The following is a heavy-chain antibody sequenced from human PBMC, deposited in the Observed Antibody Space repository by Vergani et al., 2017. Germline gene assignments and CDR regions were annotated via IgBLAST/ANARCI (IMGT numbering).Heavy chain of an antibody. CDR3: ARSAAANGMDV. J-gene: IGHJ6*02. CDR1: GFTFSSYG. Sequence: QVQLVESGGGVVQPGRSLRLSCAASGFTFSSYGMHWVRQAPGKGLEWVAVIWYDGSNKYYADSVKGRITISRDNSKNTLYLQMNSLRAEDTAVYYCARSAAANGMDVWGQGTTVTVSS. V-gene: IGHV3-33*01. CDR2: IWYDGSNK. D-gene: IGHD6-25*01.